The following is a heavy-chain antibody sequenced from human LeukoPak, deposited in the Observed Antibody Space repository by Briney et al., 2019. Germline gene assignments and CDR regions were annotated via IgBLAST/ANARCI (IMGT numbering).Heavy chain of an antibody. CDR1: GGSMSPYH. CDR3: ARLGKKGYCSSTSCHDY. Sequence: SETLSLTCTVSGGSMSPYHWGWIRQPPGKGLEWTGYIYYSGSTNYNPSLKSRVTISVDTSKNQFSLKLSSVTAADTAVYYCARLGKKGYCSSTSCHDYWGQGTLVTVSS. J-gene: IGHJ4*02. CDR2: IYYSGST. D-gene: IGHD2-2*01. V-gene: IGHV4-59*08.